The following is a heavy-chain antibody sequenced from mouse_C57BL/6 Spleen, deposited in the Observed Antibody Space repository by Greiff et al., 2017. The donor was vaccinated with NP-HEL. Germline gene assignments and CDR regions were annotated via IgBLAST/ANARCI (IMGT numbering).Heavy chain of an antibody. CDR2: INPSNGGT. D-gene: IGHD1-1*02. V-gene: IGHV1-53*01. J-gene: IGHJ2*01. Sequence: QVQLQQPGTELVKPGASVKLSCKASGYTFTSYWMHWVKQRPGQGLEWIGNINPSNGGTNYNEKFKSKVTLTVDNSSSTAYMQRSSRTSEVSAVYCCARGGYYFDYWGQGTTLTVSS. CDR1: GYTFTSYW. CDR3: ARGGYYFDY.